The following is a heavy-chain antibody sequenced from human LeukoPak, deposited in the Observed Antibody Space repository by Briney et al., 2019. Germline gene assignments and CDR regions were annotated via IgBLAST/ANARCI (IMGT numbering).Heavy chain of an antibody. V-gene: IGHV4-59*01. J-gene: IGHJ4*02. CDR3: ARGVDTAMVSGYFDY. CDR2: IYYSGST. CDR1: GGSISSYY. Sequence: PSETLSLTCTVSGGSISSYYWSWIRQPPGKGLEWIGYIYYSGSTNYNPSLKSRVTISVDTSKNQFSLKLSSVTAAGTAVYYCARGVDTAMVSGYFDYWGQGTLVTVSS. D-gene: IGHD5-18*01.